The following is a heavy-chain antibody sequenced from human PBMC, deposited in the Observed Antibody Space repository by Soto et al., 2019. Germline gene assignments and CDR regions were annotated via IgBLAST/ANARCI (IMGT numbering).Heavy chain of an antibody. CDR3: AREKTSYGMDV. V-gene: IGHV1-8*01. CDR1: GYAFTSYD. J-gene: IGHJ6*02. Sequence: ASVKVSCKASGYAFTSYDINWVRQATGQGLERMGWMNPNSGNTDYAQKFQGRVTMTRNTSISTAYMELSSLRSEDTAVYYCAREKTSYGMDVWGQGTTVTVSS. CDR2: MNPNSGNT.